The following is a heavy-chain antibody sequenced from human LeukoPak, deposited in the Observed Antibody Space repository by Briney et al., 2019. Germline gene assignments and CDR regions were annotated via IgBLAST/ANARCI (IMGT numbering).Heavy chain of an antibody. CDR2: INTSNGNT. D-gene: IGHD2-21*02. J-gene: IGHJ4*02. CDR1: GYTFTSYA. Sequence: ASVKVSCTASGYTFTSYAMHWVRQAPGQRLECMGWINTSNGNTKYSQKFQGRVTITRDTSASTAYMDLSSLRSEDTAVYYCARNTETAIPLPYYFDYWGQGTLVTVSS. V-gene: IGHV1-3*04. CDR3: ARNTETAIPLPYYFDY.